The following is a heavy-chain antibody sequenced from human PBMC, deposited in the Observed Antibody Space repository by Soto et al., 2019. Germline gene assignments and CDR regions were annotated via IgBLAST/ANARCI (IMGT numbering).Heavy chain of an antibody. CDR1: AFTFSTYS. CDR2: IRSSKTEI. V-gene: IGHV3-21*06. J-gene: IGHJ4*02. Sequence: GGSLRLSCAASAFTFSTYSMNWVRQAPGKGLEWVSSIRSSKTEIYYADSVKGRFTISRDNAKSSLYLQMDSLRVEDTAVYYCATIGDVTFHYWGQGTPVTVSS. CDR3: ATIGDVTFHY. D-gene: IGHD4-4*01.